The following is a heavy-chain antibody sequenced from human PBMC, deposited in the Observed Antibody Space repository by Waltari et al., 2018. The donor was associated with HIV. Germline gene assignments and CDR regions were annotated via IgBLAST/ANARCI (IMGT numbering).Heavy chain of an antibody. CDR1: GFTFSTYT. Sequence: EVQLVESGGGLVKPGESLRLSCAASGFTFSTYTMNWVRQAPGKGLEWVSSIRSSGSDIYYADSLKGRFTISRDNAKNSLYLQMNSLRVEDTAVYYCAREGNSGWIVFDYWGQGTLVTVSS. D-gene: IGHD6-19*01. J-gene: IGHJ4*02. CDR3: AREGNSGWIVFDY. V-gene: IGHV3-21*01. CDR2: IRSSGSDI.